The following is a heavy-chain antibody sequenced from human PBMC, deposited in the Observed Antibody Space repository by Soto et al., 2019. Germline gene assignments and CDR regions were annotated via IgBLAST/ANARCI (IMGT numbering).Heavy chain of an antibody. J-gene: IGHJ5*02. Sequence: ASVKVSCKASGYTFTSYAMHWVRQAPGQRLEWMGWINAGNGNTKYSQKLQGRVTITRDTSASTAYMELSSLRSEDTAVYYCARGVAGPLHWFDPCGQGTLVTVSS. CDR3: ARGVAGPLHWFDP. CDR2: INAGNGNT. D-gene: IGHD6-19*01. CDR1: GYTFTSYA. V-gene: IGHV1-3*01.